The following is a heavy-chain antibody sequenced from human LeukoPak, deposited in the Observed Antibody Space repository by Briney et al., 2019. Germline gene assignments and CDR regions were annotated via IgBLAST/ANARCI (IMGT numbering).Heavy chain of an antibody. Sequence: GESLQISCKGSGYSFNTYWIGWVRQMPGKGLEWMGIIYPGDSDTKYSPSFQGQVTISADKSISTAYLQWSSLKASDTAMYYCARLFLGGSYYYDSSGGDAFDIWGQGTMVTVSS. CDR2: IYPGDSDT. CDR3: ARLFLGGSYYYDSSGGDAFDI. D-gene: IGHD3-22*01. J-gene: IGHJ3*02. V-gene: IGHV5-51*01. CDR1: GYSFNTYW.